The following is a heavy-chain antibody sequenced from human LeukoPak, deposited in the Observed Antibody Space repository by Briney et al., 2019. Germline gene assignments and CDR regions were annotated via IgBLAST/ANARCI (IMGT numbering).Heavy chain of an antibody. CDR2: IWYDGSNK. D-gene: IGHD3-3*01. V-gene: IGHV3-33*03. J-gene: IGHJ4*02. CDR3: AIFYGLR. Sequence: GGSLRLSCAASGFTFSSYGMHWVRQAPGKGLAWVAVIWYDGSNKYYADSVKGRFTISRDNAKNSLYLQMNSLRAEDTAVYYCAIFYGLRWGQGTLVTVSS. CDR1: GFTFSSYG.